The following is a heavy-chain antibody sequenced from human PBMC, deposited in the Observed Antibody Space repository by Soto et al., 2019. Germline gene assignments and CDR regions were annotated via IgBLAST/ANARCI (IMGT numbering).Heavy chain of an antibody. CDR3: TTSYGDYGSYYYYYMDV. V-gene: IGHV3-15*01. J-gene: IGHJ6*03. D-gene: IGHD4-17*01. Sequence: GGSLRLSCAASGFTFSNAWMSWVRQAPGKGLEWVGRIKSKTDGGTTDYAAPVKGRFTISRDDSKNTLYLQMNSLKTEDTAVYYCTTSYGDYGSYYYYYMDVWGKGTTVTVSS. CDR2: IKSKTDGGTT. CDR1: GFTFSNAW.